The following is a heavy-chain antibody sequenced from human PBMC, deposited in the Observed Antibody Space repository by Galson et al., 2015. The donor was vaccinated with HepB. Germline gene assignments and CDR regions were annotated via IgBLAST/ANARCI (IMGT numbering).Heavy chain of an antibody. J-gene: IGHJ3*02. CDR2: IYYSGST. D-gene: IGHD3-3*01. Sequence: ETLSLTCTVSGGSISSSSYYWGWIRQPPGKGLEWIGSIYYSGSTYYNPSLKSRVTISVDTSKNQFSLKLSSVTAADTAVYYCARRTIFGVVRAHDAFDIWGQGTMVTVSS. CDR3: ARRTIFGVVRAHDAFDI. CDR1: GGSISSSSYY. V-gene: IGHV4-39*01.